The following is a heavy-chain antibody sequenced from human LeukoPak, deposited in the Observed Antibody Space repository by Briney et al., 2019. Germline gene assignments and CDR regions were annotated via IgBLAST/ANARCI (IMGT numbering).Heavy chain of an antibody. CDR2: FDPEDGET. J-gene: IGHJ1*01. V-gene: IGHV1-24*01. D-gene: IGHD4-17*01. Sequence: ASVKVSCKVSGYTLTELSMHWVRQAPGKGLEWMGGFDPEDGETIYAQKFQGRVTMTEDTSTDTAYMELSSLRSEDTAVYYCATKGPYGDYQHFQHWGQGTLVTVSS. CDR1: GYTLTELS. CDR3: ATKGPYGDYQHFQH.